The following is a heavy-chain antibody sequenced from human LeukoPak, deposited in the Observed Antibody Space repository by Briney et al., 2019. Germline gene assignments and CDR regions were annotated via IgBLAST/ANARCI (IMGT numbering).Heavy chain of an antibody. Sequence: PGGSLRLSCAASGFTFDDYAMHWVRQAPGKGLEWVSGISWNSGSIAYAASVKGRFTIPRDNAKNSLYLQMNSLRAEDTALYYCAKGRAAMVTTGQNYWGQGTLVTVSS. CDR1: GFTFDDYA. D-gene: IGHD5-18*01. CDR3: AKGRAAMVTTGQNY. CDR2: ISWNSGSI. J-gene: IGHJ4*02. V-gene: IGHV3-9*01.